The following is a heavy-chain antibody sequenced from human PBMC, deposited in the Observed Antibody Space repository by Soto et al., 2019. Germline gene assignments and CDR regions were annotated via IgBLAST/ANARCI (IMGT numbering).Heavy chain of an antibody. V-gene: IGHV3-23*01. J-gene: IGHJ4*02. Sequence: PGGSLRLSCAASGFTFSSYAMSWVRQAPGKGLEWVSAISGSGGSTYYADSVKGRFTISRDNAKNSLYLQMNSLRAEDTAVYYCARGRAAGFFDYWGQGTLVTVSS. CDR3: ARGRAAGFFDY. CDR1: GFTFSSYA. CDR2: ISGSGGST. D-gene: IGHD6-13*01.